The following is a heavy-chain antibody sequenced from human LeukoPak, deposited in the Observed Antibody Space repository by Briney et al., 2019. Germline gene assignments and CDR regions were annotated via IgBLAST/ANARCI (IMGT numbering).Heavy chain of an antibody. J-gene: IGHJ6*02. CDR2: IYPGDSDT. V-gene: IGHV5-51*01. CDR1: GYSFTSYW. CDR3: ARQKGRYCSGGSCYSLYGMDV. Sequence: GESLKISCKGSGYSFTSYWIGWVRQMPGKGLEWMGIIYPGDSDTRYSPSFQGQVTISADKSISTAYLQWSSLKASDTAMYYCARQKGRYCSGGSCYSLYGMDVWGQGTTVTVSS. D-gene: IGHD2-15*01.